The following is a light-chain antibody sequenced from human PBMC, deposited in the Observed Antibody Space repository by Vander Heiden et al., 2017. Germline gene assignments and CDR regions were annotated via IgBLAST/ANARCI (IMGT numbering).Light chain of an antibody. V-gene: IGKV3-11*01. Sequence: EIVLTQSPATLSLSPGERATLSCRASQSVSSYLAWYQQKPGQAPRLLIYDASNRATGIPARFSGSGSGTDFTLTISRLEPEDFAVYYCQQRSNWPRALTFGGGPTVEIK. CDR2: DAS. J-gene: IGKJ4*01. CDR3: QQRSNWPRALT. CDR1: QSVSSY.